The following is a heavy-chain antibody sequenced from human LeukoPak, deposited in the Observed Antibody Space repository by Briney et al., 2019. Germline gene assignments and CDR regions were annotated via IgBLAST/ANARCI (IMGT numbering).Heavy chain of an antibody. D-gene: IGHD3-10*01. J-gene: IGHJ5*01. CDR3: ARDYYGNRGNWFDS. CDR1: GYIFTSYG. CDR2: ISGYNGKT. Sequence: ASVKVSCKASGYIFTSYGVSWVRQAPGQGLEWMGWISGYNGKTKDAQKFQGRVTMTTDTSTSTAYMELRSLRSDDTAVYYCARDYYGNRGNWFDSWGQGTLVTVSS. V-gene: IGHV1-18*01.